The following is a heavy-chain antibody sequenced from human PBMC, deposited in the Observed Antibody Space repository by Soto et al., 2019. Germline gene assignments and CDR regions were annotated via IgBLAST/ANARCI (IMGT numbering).Heavy chain of an antibody. CDR2: ISFNGRKK. Sequence: QEQLVESGGGVVRPGKSLRLPCEASGFNFTYNAMHWVRQAPGKGLEWGAAISFNGRKKFYARSVKGRFTISRDNSKNTLYLQINNLRPGDTAVYYCARDWLRRDDILTPSWNFNLWGQGTLVTAS. V-gene: IGHV3-30*04. D-gene: IGHD3-9*01. CDR3: ARDWLRRDDILTPSWNFNL. CDR1: GFNFTYNA. J-gene: IGHJ2*01.